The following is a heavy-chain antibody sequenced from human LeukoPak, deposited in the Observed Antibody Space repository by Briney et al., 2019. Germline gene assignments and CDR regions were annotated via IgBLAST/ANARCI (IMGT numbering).Heavy chain of an antibody. D-gene: IGHD5-18*01. CDR2: MSYDGFNK. J-gene: IGHJ4*02. CDR1: GFTFSSYA. V-gene: IGHV3-30*18. Sequence: GGSLRLSCAASGFTFSSYALHWVRQSLGKGLEWVAVMSYDGFNKYYADSVKGRFTISRDNSKNTLYLQMNSLRAEDTAVYYCAKTKGYSYGYYFDYWGQGTLVTVSS. CDR3: AKTKGYSYGYYFDY.